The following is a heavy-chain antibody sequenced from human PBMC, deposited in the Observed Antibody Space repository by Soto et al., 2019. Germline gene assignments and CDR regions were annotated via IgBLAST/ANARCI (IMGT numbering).Heavy chain of an antibody. J-gene: IGHJ4*02. CDR1: GGSFSGYY. CDR2: INHSGST. Sequence: QVQLQQWGAGLLKPSETLSLTCAVYGGSFSGYYWSWIRQPPGKGLEWIGEINHSGSTTYNPSLKSRVTISVDTSKNQLSLKRGSVTAADTAAYYCARRDYIWWSYRYTPFGYWGQGTLVTVCS. D-gene: IGHD3-16*02. CDR3: ARRDYIWWSYRYTPFGY. V-gene: IGHV4-34*01.